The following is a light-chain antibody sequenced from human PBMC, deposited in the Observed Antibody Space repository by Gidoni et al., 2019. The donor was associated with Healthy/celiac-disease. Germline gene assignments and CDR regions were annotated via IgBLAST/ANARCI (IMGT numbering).Light chain of an antibody. CDR3: NSRDSSGKDVV. Sequence: SSELPQDPAVSVALGQTVRITCQGDSLRSYYASWYQQKPGQAPVLVIYGKNNRPSGIPDRFSGSSSGNTASLTITGAQAEDEADYYCNSRDSSGKDVVFGGGTKLTGL. J-gene: IGLJ2*01. V-gene: IGLV3-19*01. CDR2: GKN. CDR1: SLRSYY.